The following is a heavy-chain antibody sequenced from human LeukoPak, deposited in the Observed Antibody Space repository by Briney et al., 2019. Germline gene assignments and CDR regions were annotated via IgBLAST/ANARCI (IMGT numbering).Heavy chain of an antibody. CDR2: INPNSGGT. J-gene: IGHJ4*02. CDR1: GYTFTGYY. Sequence: GASVKVSCKASGYTFTGYYMHWVRQAPGQGLEWMGWINPNSGGTNYAQKFQGRVTMTRDTSISTAYMELSRLRSDDTAVYYCARGRTVTTCECDYWGQGTLVTVSS. V-gene: IGHV1-2*02. CDR3: ARGRTVTTCECDY. D-gene: IGHD4-11*01.